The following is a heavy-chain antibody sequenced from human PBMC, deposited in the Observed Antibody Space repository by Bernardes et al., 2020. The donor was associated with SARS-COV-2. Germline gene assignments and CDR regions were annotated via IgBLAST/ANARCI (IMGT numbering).Heavy chain of an antibody. CDR3: AKDQGSGSRSTKDFPR. V-gene: IGHV3-48*02. Sequence: GGSLRLSCTTSGFTFSRFGMSWVRQAPGKGLEWIAYITSDSATKYYPDSVKGRFTISRDSAANSVFLQMNNVREEDTAVYFCAKDQGSGSRSTKDFPRWGHGT. D-gene: IGHD1-26*01. CDR2: ITSDSATK. J-gene: IGHJ1*01. CDR1: GFTFSRFG.